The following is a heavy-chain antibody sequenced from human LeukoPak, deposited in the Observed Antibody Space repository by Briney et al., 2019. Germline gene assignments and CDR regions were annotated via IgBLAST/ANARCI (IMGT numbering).Heavy chain of an antibody. CDR3: ARDPATTYYYDP. CDR2: ISAYNGNT. J-gene: IGHJ4*02. D-gene: IGHD3-22*01. Sequence: ASVKVSCKASGYTFTSYGISWVRQAPGQGLEWMGWISAYNGNTNYAQKFQGRVTMTGDTSISTAYMELSRLTSDDTAVYYCARDPATTYYYDPWGQGTLVTVSS. V-gene: IGHV1-18*01. CDR1: GYTFTSYG.